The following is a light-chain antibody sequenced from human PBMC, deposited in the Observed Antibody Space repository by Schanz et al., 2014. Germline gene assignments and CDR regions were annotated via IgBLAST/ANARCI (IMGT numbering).Light chain of an antibody. CDR2: WAS. V-gene: IGKV4-1*01. Sequence: DVVMTQSPDSLAVSLGERATINCKSSQSVLYSSNNKNYLAWYQQKPGQPPKLLIYWASTRESGVPDRFSGSGSGTDFTLTISGLQAEDVAVYYCQHYYSEGRTFGQGTKVELK. CDR3: QHYYSEGRT. CDR1: QSVLYSSNNKNY. J-gene: IGKJ1*01.